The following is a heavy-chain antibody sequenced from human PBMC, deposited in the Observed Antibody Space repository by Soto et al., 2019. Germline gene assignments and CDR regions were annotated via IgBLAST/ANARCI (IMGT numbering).Heavy chain of an antibody. D-gene: IGHD2-21*02. J-gene: IGHJ4*02. CDR2: INHSGST. V-gene: IGHV4-34*01. CDR3: ARGQDDLDVVVTGDRGGFDY. Sequence: QVQLQQWGAGLLKPSETLSLTCAVYGGSFSGYYWSWIRQPPGKGLEWIGEINHSGSTNYNPSLKSRVTISVDTSKTQFSLKLSSVTAADTAVYYCARGQDDLDVVVTGDRGGFDYWGQGTLVTVSS. CDR1: GGSFSGYY.